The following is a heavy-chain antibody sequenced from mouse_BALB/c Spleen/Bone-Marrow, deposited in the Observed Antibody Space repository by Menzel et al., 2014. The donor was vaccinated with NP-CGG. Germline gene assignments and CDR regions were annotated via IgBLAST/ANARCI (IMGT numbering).Heavy chain of an antibody. Sequence: VKVVESGPGLVAPSQSLSITCTVSGFSLTSYGVHWVRKPPGKGLEWLGVIWAGGSTNYNSALMSRLSISKDNSKSQVFLKMNSLQTDDTAMYYCARSPQRTTMIGYWGQGTTLTVSS. V-gene: IGHV2-9*02. CDR2: IWAGGST. CDR3: ARSPQRTTMIGY. J-gene: IGHJ2*01. D-gene: IGHD2-1*01. CDR1: GFSLTSYG.